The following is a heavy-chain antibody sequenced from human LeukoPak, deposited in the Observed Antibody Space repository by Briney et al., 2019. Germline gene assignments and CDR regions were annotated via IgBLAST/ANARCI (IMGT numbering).Heavy chain of an antibody. CDR2: IYYSGST. V-gene: IGHV4-39*07. J-gene: IGHJ5*02. Sequence: SETLSLTCTVSGGSISSSSYYWGWIRQPPGKGLEWIGSIYYSGSTYYNPSLKSRVTISVDTSKNQFSLKLSSVTAADTAVYYCAKWGSSGRTHWFDPWGQGTLVTVSS. CDR3: AKWGSSGRTHWFDP. CDR1: GGSISSSSYY. D-gene: IGHD6-19*01.